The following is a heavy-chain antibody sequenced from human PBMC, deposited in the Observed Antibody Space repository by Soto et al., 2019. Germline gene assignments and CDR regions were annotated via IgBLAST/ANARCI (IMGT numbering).Heavy chain of an antibody. Sequence: PGGSLRLSCAASGFTVSGSYLRWVRQAPGKGLEWVAILYTGTDTVYADSVKGRFTISRDSSKNTLYLQMHSLRAEDTAMYFCSRSRYTGTDPGRFLDYWGQGSLVT. J-gene: IGHJ4*02. CDR2: LYTGTDT. V-gene: IGHV3-53*01. D-gene: IGHD1-26*01. CDR1: GFTVSGSY. CDR3: SRSRYTGTDPGRFLDY.